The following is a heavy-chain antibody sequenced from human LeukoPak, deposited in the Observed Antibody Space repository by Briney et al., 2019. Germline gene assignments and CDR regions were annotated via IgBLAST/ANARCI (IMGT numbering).Heavy chain of an antibody. CDR2: ISYDGSNK. D-gene: IGHD3-3*01. CDR3: ARDPSDFWSGYERVYFDY. Sequence: GGSLRLSCAASGFTFSSYAMHWVRQAPGKGLEWVAVISYDGSNKYYADSVKGRFTISRDNSKNTLYLQMNSLRAEDTAVYYCARDPSDFWSGYERVYFDYWGQGTLVTVSS. V-gene: IGHV3-30-3*01. J-gene: IGHJ4*02. CDR1: GFTFSSYA.